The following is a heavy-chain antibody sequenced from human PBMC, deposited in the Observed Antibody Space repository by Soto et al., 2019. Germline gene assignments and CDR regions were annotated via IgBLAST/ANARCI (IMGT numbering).Heavy chain of an antibody. J-gene: IGHJ3*02. V-gene: IGHV3-23*01. CDR3: AKDRVNHNSVWDPFDI. CDR2: IGSVGGDT. D-gene: IGHD1-20*01. Sequence: GSLRLSCAASGFTFRNYAMSWVRQAPGKGLEWVSTIGSVGGDTYYADSVKGRFAISRDDSKNTLDLQMNSLRAEDTAVYYCAKDRVNHNSVWDPFDIWGQGTMVTVSS. CDR1: GFTFRNYA.